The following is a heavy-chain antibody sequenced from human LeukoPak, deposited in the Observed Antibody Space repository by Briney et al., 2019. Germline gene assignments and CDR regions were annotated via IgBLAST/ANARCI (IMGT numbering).Heavy chain of an antibody. CDR1: GFTFSSYG. J-gene: IGHJ3*02. CDR3: AKGYTSGVRGDDAFDI. CDR2: ISYDGSNK. D-gene: IGHD3-10*01. V-gene: IGHV3-30*18. Sequence: GGSLRLSCAASGFTFSSYGMHWVRQAPGKGLEWVAVISYDGSNKYYADSVKGRFTISRDNSKNTLYLQMNSLRAEDTAVYYCAKGYTSGVRGDDAFDIWGQGTMVTVSS.